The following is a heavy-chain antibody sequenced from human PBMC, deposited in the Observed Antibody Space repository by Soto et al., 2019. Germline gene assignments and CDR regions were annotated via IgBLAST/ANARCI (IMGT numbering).Heavy chain of an antibody. Sequence: QVQLVQSGAEVKKPGSSVKVSCKASGGTFSSYAISWVRQAPGQGLEWMGGIIPIFGTANYAQKFQGRVTITADESTSTAYMGLSSLRSEDTAVYYCAREEYSSGWYAADYWGQGTLVTVSS. CDR2: IIPIFGTA. CDR3: AREEYSSGWYAADY. CDR1: GGTFSSYA. V-gene: IGHV1-69*01. D-gene: IGHD6-19*01. J-gene: IGHJ4*02.